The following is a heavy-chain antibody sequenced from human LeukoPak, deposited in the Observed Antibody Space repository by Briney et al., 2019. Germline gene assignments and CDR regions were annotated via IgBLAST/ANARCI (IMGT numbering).Heavy chain of an antibody. CDR1: GGSISSYY. D-gene: IGHD6-13*01. Sequence: PSETLSLTCTVSGGSISSYYWSWIRQPPGKGLEWIGYIYYSGSTNYNPSLKSRVTISVDTSKNQFSLQLNSVTPEDTAVYYCARESARNYLNSSHRRGKFDPWGPGTLVTVSS. J-gene: IGHJ5*02. CDR3: ARESARNYLNSSHRRGKFDP. CDR2: IYYSGST. V-gene: IGHV4-59*12.